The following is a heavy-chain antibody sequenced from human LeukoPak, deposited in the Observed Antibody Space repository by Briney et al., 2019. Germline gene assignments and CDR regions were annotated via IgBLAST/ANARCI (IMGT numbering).Heavy chain of an antibody. CDR2: ISGSGGST. V-gene: IGHV3-23*01. CDR3: AKDGVWFGEFDDY. J-gene: IGHJ4*02. Sequence: HPGGSLRLSCAASGFTFSSYAMSWVRQAPGKGLEWVSAISGSGGSTYYADSVKGRFTISRDNSKNTLYLQMNSLRAEDTAVYYCAKDGVWFGEFDDYWGQGTLVTVSS. CDR1: GFTFSSYA. D-gene: IGHD3-10*01.